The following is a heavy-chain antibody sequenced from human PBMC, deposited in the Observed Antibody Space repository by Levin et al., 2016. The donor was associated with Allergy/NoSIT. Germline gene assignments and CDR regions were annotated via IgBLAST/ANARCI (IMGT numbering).Heavy chain of an antibody. V-gene: IGHV1-18*01. D-gene: IGHD4-17*01. J-gene: IGHJ5*02. CDR1: GYNFTTYG. Sequence: ASVKVSCKASGYNFTTYGITWVRQAPGQGPEWMGWISTYNGNTHYTQKFRGRVTMTTDTSTSTAYMELRSLRSGDTAVYYCARDWAPYGDYELEPWGQGTLVTVSS. CDR2: ISTYNGNT. CDR3: ARDWAPYGDYELEP.